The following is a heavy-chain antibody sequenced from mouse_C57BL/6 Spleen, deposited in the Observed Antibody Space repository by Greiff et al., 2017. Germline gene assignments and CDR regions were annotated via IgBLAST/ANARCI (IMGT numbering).Heavy chain of an antibody. D-gene: IGHD1-1*01. Sequence: EVQLQQSGPELVKPGASVKMSCKASGYTFTDYNMHWVKQSHGKSLEWIGYINPNNGGTSYNQKFKGKATLTVNKSSSTAYMELRSLTSEDSAVYYCARPPITTVVAHVGVDYWGQGTSVTVSS. J-gene: IGHJ4*01. V-gene: IGHV1-22*01. CDR2: INPNNGGT. CDR3: ARPPITTVVAHVGVDY. CDR1: GYTFTDYN.